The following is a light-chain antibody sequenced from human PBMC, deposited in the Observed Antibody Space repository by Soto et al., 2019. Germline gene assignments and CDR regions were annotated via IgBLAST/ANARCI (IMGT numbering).Light chain of an antibody. CDR1: QSISSY. Sequence: IQMTQYPYSLSASVGDRVTITCRASQSISSYLNWYQQKPGKAPKLLIYAASSLQSGVPSRFSGSGSGTDFTLTISSLQPEDFATYYCQQSYSTPITFAQGSRLEIK. CDR3: QQSYSTPIT. CDR2: AAS. J-gene: IGKJ5*01. V-gene: IGKV1-39*01.